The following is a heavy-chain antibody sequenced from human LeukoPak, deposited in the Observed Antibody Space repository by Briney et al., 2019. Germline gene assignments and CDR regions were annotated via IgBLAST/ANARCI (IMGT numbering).Heavy chain of an antibody. Sequence: PSETLSLTCTVSGGSISSYYWSWIRQPAGKGLEWIGRIYTSGGTNYNPSLKSRVTMSVDTSKNQFSLKLSSVTAADTAVYYCARDAYYYDTSGYYIIDYWGQGTLVTVSS. CDR2: IYTSGGT. J-gene: IGHJ4*02. CDR1: GGSISSYY. D-gene: IGHD3-22*01. CDR3: ARDAYYYDTSGYYIIDY. V-gene: IGHV4-4*07.